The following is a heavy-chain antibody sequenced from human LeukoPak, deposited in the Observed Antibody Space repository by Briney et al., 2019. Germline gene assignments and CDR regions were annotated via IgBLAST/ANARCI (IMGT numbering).Heavy chain of an antibody. V-gene: IGHV4-39*01. CDR1: GGSISSSSYY. Sequence: SETLSLTCTVSGGSISSSSYYWGWIRQPPGKGLEWIGSIYYSGSTYYNPSLKSRVTISVDTSKNQFSLELSSVTAADTAVYYCARLTDYYDSSGPTGYWGQGTLVTVSS. J-gene: IGHJ4*02. CDR2: IYYSGST. CDR3: ARLTDYYDSSGPTGY. D-gene: IGHD3-22*01.